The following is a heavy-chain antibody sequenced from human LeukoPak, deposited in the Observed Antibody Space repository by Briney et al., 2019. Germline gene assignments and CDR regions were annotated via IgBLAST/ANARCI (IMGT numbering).Heavy chain of an antibody. D-gene: IGHD6-19*01. CDR2: ISSNGGST. CDR3: VKDQREGYRGGWSMDFDY. V-gene: IGHV3-64*01. Sequence: PGGSLRLSCAASGFTFSSYAMHWVRQAPGKGLEYVSAISSNGGSTYYANSVKGRFTISRDNSKSTLYLQVNSLRVEDTAVYYCVKDQREGYRGGWSMDFDYGGQGTLVSVS. CDR1: GFTFSSYA. J-gene: IGHJ4*02.